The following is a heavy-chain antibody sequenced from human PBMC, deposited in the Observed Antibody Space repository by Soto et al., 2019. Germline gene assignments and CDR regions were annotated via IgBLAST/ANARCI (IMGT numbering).Heavy chain of an antibody. CDR1: GFAFSSYG. D-gene: IGHD3-22*01. Sequence: GGSLRLSCAASGFAFSSYGMHWVRQAPGKGLEWVAVISYHSDNKYYADSVKGRFTISRDNSKNMLYLQMNSLNAEDTAMYYCARSRYCYDSDDYLDYWGQGTLVTVSS. V-gene: IGHV3-30*03. CDR2: ISYHSDNK. J-gene: IGHJ4*02. CDR3: ARSRYCYDSDDYLDY.